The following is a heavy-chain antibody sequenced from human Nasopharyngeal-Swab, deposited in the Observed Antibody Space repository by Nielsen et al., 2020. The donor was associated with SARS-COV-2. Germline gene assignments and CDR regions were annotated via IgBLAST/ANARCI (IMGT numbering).Heavy chain of an antibody. Sequence: GGSLRLSCAASGFTFSSYSMNWVRQAPGKGLEWVANIKEDGSAEFYVDSVKGRFTISRDNAKTSLFLQMNSLRAEDTALYYCARGGKLGAFDIWGQGTMVTVSS. V-gene: IGHV3-7*01. CDR3: ARGGKLGAFDI. D-gene: IGHD3-16*01. J-gene: IGHJ3*02. CDR2: IKEDGSAE. CDR1: GFTFSSYS.